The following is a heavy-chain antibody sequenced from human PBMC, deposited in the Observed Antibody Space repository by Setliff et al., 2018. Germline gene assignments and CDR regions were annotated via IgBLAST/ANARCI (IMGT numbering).Heavy chain of an antibody. CDR2: IYTSWST. J-gene: IGHJ4*02. V-gene: IGHV4-61*09. Sequence: SETLSLTCTVSGGSISNTFYYWSWIRQPAGKGLEWIGHIYTSWSTNYNPSLKSRVTISVDTSKNQFSLKLSSVTAADTAVYYCARTGTYRYFDYWGRGTLVTVSS. D-gene: IGHD1-1*01. CDR1: GGSISNTFYY. CDR3: ARTGTYRYFDY.